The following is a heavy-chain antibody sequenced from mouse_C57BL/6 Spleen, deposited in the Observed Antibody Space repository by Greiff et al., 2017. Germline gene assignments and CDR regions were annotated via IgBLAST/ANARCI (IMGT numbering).Heavy chain of an antibody. Sequence: VQLQQSGPELVKPGASVKISFKASGYSFTGYYMNWVKQSPEKSLEWIGEINPSTGGTTYNQKFKAKATLTVDKSSSTAYMQLKSLTSEDSAVYYCARFGDYFDYWGQGTTLTVSS. CDR1: GYSFTGYY. CDR2: INPSTGGT. J-gene: IGHJ2*01. V-gene: IGHV1-42*01. CDR3: ARFGDYFDY.